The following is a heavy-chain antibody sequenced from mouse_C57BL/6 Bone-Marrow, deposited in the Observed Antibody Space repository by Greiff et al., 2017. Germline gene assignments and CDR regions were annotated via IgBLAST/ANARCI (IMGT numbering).Heavy chain of an antibody. Sequence: QVQLQQPGTELVKPGASVKLSCKASGYTFTSYWIEWVKQRPGHGLEWIGEILPGSGSTNYNEKFKGKATFTADTSSNTAYMQLSSLTTEDSAIYYCARGNYVGYYAMDYWGQGTSVTVSS. J-gene: IGHJ4*01. CDR2: ILPGSGST. V-gene: IGHV1-9*01. CDR1: GYTFTSYW. CDR3: ARGNYVGYYAMDY. D-gene: IGHD1-1*01.